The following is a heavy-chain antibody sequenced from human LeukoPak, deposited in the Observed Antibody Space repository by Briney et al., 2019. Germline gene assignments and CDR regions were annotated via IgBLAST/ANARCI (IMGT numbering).Heavy chain of an antibody. D-gene: IGHD4-17*01. Sequence: SETLSLTCAVYGGSFSGYYWSWIRQPPGKGLEWIGEINHSGSTNYNPSLKSRVTISVDTSKNQFSLKLSSVTAADTAVYYCARDWDDYGAFDIWGQGTMVTVSS. V-gene: IGHV4-34*09. CDR2: INHSGST. J-gene: IGHJ3*02. CDR1: GGSFSGYY. CDR3: ARDWDDYGAFDI.